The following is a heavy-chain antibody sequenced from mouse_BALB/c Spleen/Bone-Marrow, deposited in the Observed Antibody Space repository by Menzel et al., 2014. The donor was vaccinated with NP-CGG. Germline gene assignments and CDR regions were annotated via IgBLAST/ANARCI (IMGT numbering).Heavy chain of an antibody. CDR2: IDPANGNT. Sequence: DVQLQESGAELVKPGASVKLSCTASGFNIKDTYMHWVKQRPEQGLEWIGRIDPANGNTKYDPKFQGKATITADTSSNTAYLQLSSLTSEDTAVYYCARYYYGFYFDYWGQGTTPTVSS. D-gene: IGHD1-1*01. CDR3: ARYYYGFYFDY. V-gene: IGHV14-3*02. J-gene: IGHJ2*01. CDR1: GFNIKDTY.